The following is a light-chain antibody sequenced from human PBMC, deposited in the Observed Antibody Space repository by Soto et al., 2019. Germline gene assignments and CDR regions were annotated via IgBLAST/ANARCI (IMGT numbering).Light chain of an antibody. V-gene: IGKV1-5*01. CDR3: HQYNSYSLP. CDR2: DAS. CDR1: QSISSW. Sequence: DIQMTQSPSTLSASVGDRVTITCRASQSISSWLAWYQQKPGKAPKLLIYDASSLESGVPSRFSGSGSGTEFTLTISSLQPDDCATYYCHQYNSYSLPFGRETKVEIK. J-gene: IGKJ4*01.